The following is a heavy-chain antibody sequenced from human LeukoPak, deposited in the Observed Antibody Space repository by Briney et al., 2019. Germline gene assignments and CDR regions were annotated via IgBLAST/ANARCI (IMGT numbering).Heavy chain of an antibody. V-gene: IGHV4-59*01. J-gene: IGHJ5*02. CDR2: ISDSGST. CDR1: GGSMNNYY. CDR3: ARYDYGGCWFDP. D-gene: IGHD4-23*01. Sequence: PSETLSLTCTVSGGSMNNYYWSWIRQAPGKGLEWIGYISDSGSTNYNPSLRSRVTISVDTSKNQFSLKLSSVTAADTALYHCARYDYGGCWFDPWGQGTLVTVSS.